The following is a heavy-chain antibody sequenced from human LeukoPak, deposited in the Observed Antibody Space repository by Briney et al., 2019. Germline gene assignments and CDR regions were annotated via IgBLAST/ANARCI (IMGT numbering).Heavy chain of an antibody. D-gene: IGHD2-2*01. V-gene: IGHV4-34*01. Sequence: SETLSLTCAVYGGSLSGFSWSWIRQPPGKGLEWIGELSHSGSTNYNPSLKSRVTISVDTSKNQFSLKLSSVTAADSAFYYCARVPGRPAAVFDYWGQGTLVTVSS. CDR2: LSHSGST. CDR1: GGSLSGFS. CDR3: ARVPGRPAAVFDY. J-gene: IGHJ4*02.